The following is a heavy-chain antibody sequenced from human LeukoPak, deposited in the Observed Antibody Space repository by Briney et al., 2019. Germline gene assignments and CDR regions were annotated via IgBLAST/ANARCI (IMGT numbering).Heavy chain of an antibody. CDR1: GFTFSTYA. Sequence: PGGSLRLSCAASGFTFSTYAMSWVRQAPGKGLEWVSGVVNSGSNTYYVDSVKGRFTISRDNSKNMLWLQMNSLRAEDTAVYYCAAAMTEYWYLDLWGRGTPVTVSS. J-gene: IGHJ2*01. D-gene: IGHD2-21*02. CDR3: AAAMTEYWYLDL. CDR2: VVNSGSNT. V-gene: IGHV3-23*05.